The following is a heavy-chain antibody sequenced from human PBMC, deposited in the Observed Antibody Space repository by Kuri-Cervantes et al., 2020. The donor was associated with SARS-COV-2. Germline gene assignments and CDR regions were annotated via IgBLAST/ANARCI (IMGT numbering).Heavy chain of an antibody. V-gene: IGHV3-11*04. Sequence: LSLTCAASGFPFNDYYFTWIRQAPGKGLEWVSYISSSSSTIYYADSVKGRFTISRDNAKNSLYLQMNSLRAEDTAVYYCARDLVGGDYFIPYYFDYWGQGTLVTVSS. CDR3: ARDLVGGDYFIPYYFDY. CDR2: ISSSSSTI. CDR1: GFPFNDYY. J-gene: IGHJ4*02. D-gene: IGHD4-17*01.